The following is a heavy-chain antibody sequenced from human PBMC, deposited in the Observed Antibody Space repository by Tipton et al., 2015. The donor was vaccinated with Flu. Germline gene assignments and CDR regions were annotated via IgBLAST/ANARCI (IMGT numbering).Heavy chain of an antibody. J-gene: IGHJ4*02. Sequence: QLVQSGAEVKKPGESLRISCEGSGYSFTNYWIGWVRQMPGKGLEWMGIIYPDDSDVRYSPSFLGQVTISADKSISTAYLQWSSLKASDTAMYYCARGKDYSSADSFDYWGQGTLVTVSS. CDR2: IYPDDSDV. D-gene: IGHD3-10*01. CDR3: ARGKDYSSADSFDY. CDR1: GYSFTNYW. V-gene: IGHV5-51*03.